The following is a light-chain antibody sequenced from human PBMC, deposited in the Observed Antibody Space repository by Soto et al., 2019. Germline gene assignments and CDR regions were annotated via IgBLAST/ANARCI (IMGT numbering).Light chain of an antibody. CDR3: CSYAGSSTYV. CDR1: SSDVGSYNL. Sequence: QSVLTQPASVSGSPGQSITISCTGTSSDVGSYNLVSWYQHHPGKAPKLMIYEVSKRPSGVSNRFSGSKSGNTASLTISGLQAEDEADYCCCSYAGSSTYVFGTGTKVTVL. V-gene: IGLV2-23*02. CDR2: EVS. J-gene: IGLJ1*01.